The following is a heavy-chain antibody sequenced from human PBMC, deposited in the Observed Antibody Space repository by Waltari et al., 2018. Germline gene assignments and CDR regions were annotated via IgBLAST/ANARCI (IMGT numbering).Heavy chain of an antibody. J-gene: IGHJ3*01. CDR1: GFHFSSHS. D-gene: IGHD3-3*02. CDR2: IGTGDAT. CDR3: VREGRGALDALDV. V-gene: IGHV3-13*04. Sequence: EVQLVKSGGGLVQPGGSVRLSGVASGFHFSSHSMHWVSRGTGKTLEWVSAIGTGDATYYAASVKGRFTISRESAKNSLYLQMNSLRVGDTAVYYCVREGRGALDALDVWGQGTMVTVSS.